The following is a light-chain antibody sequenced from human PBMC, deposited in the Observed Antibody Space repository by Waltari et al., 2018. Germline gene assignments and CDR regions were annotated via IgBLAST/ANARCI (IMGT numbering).Light chain of an antibody. CDR3: QQYNDWPPLT. Sequence: VLTHSPTTMSLSHGVRATLSCRASQSVSSFLAWYQQKPGPAPRLLIYGATTRATGIPARFSGSGSGTEYTRAISSLQSEDFAVYYCQQYNDWPPLTFGGGTKVEIK. CDR2: GAT. J-gene: IGKJ4*01. CDR1: QSVSSF. V-gene: IGKV3-15*01.